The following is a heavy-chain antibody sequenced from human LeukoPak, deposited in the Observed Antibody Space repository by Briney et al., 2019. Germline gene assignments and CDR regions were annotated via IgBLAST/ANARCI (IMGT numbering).Heavy chain of an antibody. CDR2: FSGSGGST. J-gene: IGHJ4*02. Sequence: GGSLRLSCAASGLTFSSYAMSWVRQAPGKGLECISGFSGSGGSTYYADSVKGRFTISRDNSKNTLYLQMNSLRAEDTAVYYCARDRTPSWGQGTVVTVSS. V-gene: IGHV3-23*01. CDR3: ARDRTPS. D-gene: IGHD4-23*01. CDR1: GLTFSSYA.